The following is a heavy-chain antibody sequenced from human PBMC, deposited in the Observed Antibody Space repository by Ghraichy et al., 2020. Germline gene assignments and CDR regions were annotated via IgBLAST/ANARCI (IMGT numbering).Heavy chain of an antibody. CDR1: GFTFSSYG. Sequence: GESLNISCAASGFTFSSYGMHWVRQAPGKGLEWVAVISYDGSNKYYADSVKGRFTISRDNSKNTLYLQMNSLRAEDTAVYYCAYSGITGTTRGNWFDPWGQGTLVTVSS. CDR3: AYSGITGTTRGNWFDP. V-gene: IGHV3-30*03. J-gene: IGHJ5*02. D-gene: IGHD1-7*01. CDR2: ISYDGSNK.